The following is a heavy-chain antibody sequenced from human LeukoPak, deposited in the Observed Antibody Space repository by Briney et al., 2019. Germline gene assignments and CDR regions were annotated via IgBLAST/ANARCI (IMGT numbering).Heavy chain of an antibody. D-gene: IGHD5-18*01. Sequence: GGSLRLSCAASGFTFSSYAMYWVRQAPGKGLEYVSAISSDGGKTYYANSVKGRSTISRDNSKNTLYLQMGTLRVEDMALYHCARSIRAGYGLFDSWGQGTLVTVSS. CDR3: ARSIRAGYGLFDS. CDR2: ISSDGGKT. V-gene: IGHV3-64*01. J-gene: IGHJ4*02. CDR1: GFTFSSYA.